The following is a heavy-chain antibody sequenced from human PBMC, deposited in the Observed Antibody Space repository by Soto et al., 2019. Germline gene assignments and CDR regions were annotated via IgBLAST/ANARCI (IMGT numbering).Heavy chain of an antibody. Sequence: QEQLAESGGGLVKPGGSLRLSCAASGFSFNVYYMTWIRQAPGSGLEWVASISILGDSTYYADSVKGRFTNSRDNVQSSLYLQMDYLRPEDTAVYYCARDRAGTRSFPHYTFNLWGQGTTVTVAS. CDR1: GFSFNVYY. CDR2: ISILGDST. CDR3: ARDRAGTRSFPHYTFNL. D-gene: IGHD3-10*01. V-gene: IGHV3-11*01. J-gene: IGHJ3*01.